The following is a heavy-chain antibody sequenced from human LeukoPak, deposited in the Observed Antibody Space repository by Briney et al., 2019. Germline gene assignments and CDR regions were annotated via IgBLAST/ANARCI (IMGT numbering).Heavy chain of an antibody. CDR2: INPNSGGT. J-gene: IGHJ4*02. D-gene: IGHD3-10*01. Sequence: ASVKVSCKASGYTFTGYYMHWVRQAPGQGLEWMGWINPNSGGTSYAQKFQGRVTMTRDTSISTAYMELSRLRSDDTAVYYCARDTLLWFGEESNWGQGTLVTVSS. CDR3: ARDTLLWFGEESN. CDR1: GYTFTGYY. V-gene: IGHV1-2*02.